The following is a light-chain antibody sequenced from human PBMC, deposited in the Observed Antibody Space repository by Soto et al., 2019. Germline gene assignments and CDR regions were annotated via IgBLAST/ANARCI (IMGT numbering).Light chain of an antibody. V-gene: IGKV1-39*01. Sequence: DIQMTQSPSSLSASVGARVTITCRASQSISSYLNWYQQKPGKAPKLLIYAASSLQSGVPSRFSGSGSGTDCTLTISSLQPEDFATYYCQQSYSTRWTFGQGTKVEIK. CDR2: AAS. CDR3: QQSYSTRWT. CDR1: QSISSY. J-gene: IGKJ1*01.